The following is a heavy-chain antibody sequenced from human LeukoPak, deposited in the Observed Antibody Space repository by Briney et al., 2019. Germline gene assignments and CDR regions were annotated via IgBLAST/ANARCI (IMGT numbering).Heavy chain of an antibody. J-gene: IGHJ5*02. CDR2: IYYSGST. V-gene: IGHV4-59*01. CDR1: GGSISSYY. D-gene: IGHD6-13*01. CDR3: ARDLSGYSSSWDNNWFDP. Sequence: SETLSLTCTVSGGSISSYYWSWIRQPPGKGLEWIGYIYYSGSTNHNPSLKSRVTISVDTSKNQFSLKLSSVTAADTAVYYCARDLSGYSSSWDNNWFDPWGQGTLVTVSS.